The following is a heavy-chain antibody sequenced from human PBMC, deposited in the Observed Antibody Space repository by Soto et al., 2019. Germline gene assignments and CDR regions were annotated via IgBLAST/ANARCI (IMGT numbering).Heavy chain of an antibody. V-gene: IGHV4-59*01. CDR2: IFYSGST. Sequence: SETLSLTCSVSGGSISSYYWSWIRQPPGKGLECIGYIFYSGSTNQSPSLKSRVTISVDTSKNQFSLKLRSVTAADTAVYYCARTALGWFDPWGQGTLGTVSS. CDR1: GGSISSYY. D-gene: IGHD2-21*02. CDR3: ARTALGWFDP. J-gene: IGHJ5*02.